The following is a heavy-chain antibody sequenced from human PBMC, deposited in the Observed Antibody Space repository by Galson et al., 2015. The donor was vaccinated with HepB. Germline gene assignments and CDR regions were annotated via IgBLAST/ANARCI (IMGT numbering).Heavy chain of an antibody. J-gene: IGHJ4*02. Sequence: SLRLSCAASGFTFSPYWIHWVRQAPGKGLMWVSRINNDGSDTDYADFVKGRFTISRDNAKNTVYLQMNSLRAEDTAVYYCVRDANIGVAGKLYDYWGQGTLVTV. D-gene: IGHD6-13*01. CDR1: GFTFSPYW. CDR3: VRDANIGVAGKLYDY. CDR2: INNDGSDT. V-gene: IGHV3-74*01.